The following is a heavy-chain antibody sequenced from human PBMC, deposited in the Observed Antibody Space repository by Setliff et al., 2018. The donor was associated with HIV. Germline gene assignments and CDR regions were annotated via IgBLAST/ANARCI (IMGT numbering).Heavy chain of an antibody. D-gene: IGHD6-19*01. CDR2: ISAYNGNT. CDR1: GYTFTNYG. Sequence: ASVKVSCKASGYTFTNYGITWVRQAPGQGLEWMGWISAYNGNTNYSQNLQGRVTMTTDTSTSTAYMDLSSLTSEDTAVYYCVIRKAGSGGSRPIDYWGQGTMVTVSS. J-gene: IGHJ4*03. V-gene: IGHV1-18*01. CDR3: VIRKAGSGGSRPIDY.